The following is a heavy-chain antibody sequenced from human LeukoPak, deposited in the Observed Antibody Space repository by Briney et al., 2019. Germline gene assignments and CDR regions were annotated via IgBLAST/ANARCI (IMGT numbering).Heavy chain of an antibody. CDR3: ARAIRL. CDR1: GFTFSDYS. V-gene: IGHV3-69-1*02. Sequence: GGSRRLSCTAPGFTFSDYSVNWVRQAPGKGLEWVSCITGISDIYYADSVKGRFTISRDNAKNSVYLQMNGLRAEDTGIYYCARAIRLWGQGTLVTVSS. D-gene: IGHD1-1*01. J-gene: IGHJ4*02. CDR2: ITGISDI.